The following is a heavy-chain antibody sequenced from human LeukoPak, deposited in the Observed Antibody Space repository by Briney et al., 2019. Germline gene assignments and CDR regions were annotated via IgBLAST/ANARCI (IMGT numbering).Heavy chain of an antibody. CDR2: IYSDNT. D-gene: IGHD4/OR15-4a*01. Sequence: GGSLRLSCTVSGFTVSSNSMSWVRQAPGKGLEWVSFIYSDNTHYSDSVKGRFTISRDNSENTLYLQMNSLRAEDTAVYYCARRAGAYSHPYDYWGQGTLVTVSS. V-gene: IGHV3-53*01. J-gene: IGHJ4*02. CDR3: ARRAGAYSHPYDY. CDR1: GFTVSSNS.